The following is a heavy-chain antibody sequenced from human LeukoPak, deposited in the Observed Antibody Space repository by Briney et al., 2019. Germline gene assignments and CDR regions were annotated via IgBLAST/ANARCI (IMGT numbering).Heavy chain of an antibody. D-gene: IGHD5-18*01. Sequence: SETLSLTCAVYGGSLSGYYWSWIRQPPGKGLEWIGEINHSGSTNYNPSLKSRVTISVDTSKNQFSLKLSSVTAADTAVYYCARAGGYSYDRIFFDYWGQGTLVTVSS. V-gene: IGHV4-34*01. CDR1: GGSLSGYY. CDR3: ARAGGYSYDRIFFDY. J-gene: IGHJ4*02. CDR2: INHSGST.